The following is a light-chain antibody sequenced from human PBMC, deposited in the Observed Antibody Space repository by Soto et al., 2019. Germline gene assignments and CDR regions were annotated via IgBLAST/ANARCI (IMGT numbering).Light chain of an antibody. J-gene: IGKJ1*01. CDR2: WAS. CDR3: QQYYSTRT. CDR1: QSVLYSSNNKNY. V-gene: IGKV4-1*01. Sequence: DIVMTQSPESLAVSLGERATINCKSSQSVLYSSNNKNYLAWYQQKPGQPPKLLIYWASTRESGVPDRFSGSGSGTDFTLIISSLQAEDVAVYYCQQYYSTRTFGQGTKVEIK.